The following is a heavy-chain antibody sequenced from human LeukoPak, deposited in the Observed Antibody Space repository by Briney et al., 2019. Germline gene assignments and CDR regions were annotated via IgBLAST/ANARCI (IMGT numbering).Heavy chain of an antibody. CDR3: ATKAGDCFNLIYYAQFDY. V-gene: IGHV3-7*01. D-gene: IGHD3-10*01. CDR1: GLPFSNCW. J-gene: IGHJ4*02. Sequence: PGGSLRLSCAASGLPFSNCWMTWVRQAPGKGLEWVANINQDGSEKYYGDSVKGRFSISRDNARNSVHLQMDSLRAEDTAVYYCATKAGDCFNLIYYAQFDYWGQGALVTVSS. CDR2: INQDGSEK.